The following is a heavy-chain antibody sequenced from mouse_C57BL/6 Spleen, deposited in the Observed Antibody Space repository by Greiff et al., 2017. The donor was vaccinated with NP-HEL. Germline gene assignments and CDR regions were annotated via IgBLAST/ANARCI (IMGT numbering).Heavy chain of an antibody. Sequence: VQLQQPGTELVKPGASVKLSCKASGYTFTSYWMHWVKQRPGQGLEWIGNINPSNGGTNYNEKFKSKATLTVDKSSSTAYMQLSSLTSEDSAVYYCARGGGYYDYDGYYFDYWGQGTTLTVSS. CDR2: INPSNGGT. V-gene: IGHV1-53*01. CDR1: GYTFTSYW. CDR3: ARGGGYYDYDGYYFDY. J-gene: IGHJ2*01. D-gene: IGHD2-4*01.